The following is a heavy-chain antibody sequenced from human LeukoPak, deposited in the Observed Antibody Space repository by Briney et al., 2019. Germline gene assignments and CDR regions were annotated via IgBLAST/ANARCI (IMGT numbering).Heavy chain of an antibody. V-gene: IGHV4-30-4*01. J-gene: IGHJ4*02. D-gene: IGHD3-22*01. CDR1: GGSISSGDYY. CDR2: IYYSGST. Sequence: SQTLSLTCTVFGGSISSGDYYWSWIRQPPGKGLEWIGYIYYSGSTYYNPSLKSRVTISVDTSKNQFSLKLSSVTAADTAVYYCARAAAYYDSSGYPYWGQGTLVTVSS. CDR3: ARAAAYYDSSGYPY.